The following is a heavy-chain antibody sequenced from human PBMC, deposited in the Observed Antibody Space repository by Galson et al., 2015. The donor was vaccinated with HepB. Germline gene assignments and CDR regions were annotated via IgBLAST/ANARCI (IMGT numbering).Heavy chain of an antibody. D-gene: IGHD6-13*01. Sequence: SLRLSCAASGFTFSSYGMHWVRQAPGKGLEWVALIWYDGSNKYHADSVKGRFTISRDNSKNTLYLQMNSLRAEDTAVYYCVREYNNSWYVDYWGHGTQVTVSS. V-gene: IGHV3-33*01. J-gene: IGHJ4*01. CDR2: IWYDGSNK. CDR1: GFTFSSYG. CDR3: VREYNNSWYVDY.